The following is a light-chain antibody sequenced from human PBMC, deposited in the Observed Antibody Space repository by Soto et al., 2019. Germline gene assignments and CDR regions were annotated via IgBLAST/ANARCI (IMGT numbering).Light chain of an antibody. J-gene: IGLJ2*01. CDR1: SSDVGGYNY. V-gene: IGLV2-14*01. CDR2: DVS. Sequence: QSALTQPASVSGSPGQSITISCTGTSSDVGGYNYVSWYQQHPGKAPKLMIYDVSNRASGVSNRFSGSKSGNTASLTISGLQAEDEADYYCSSYTSSSTPSFGGGTKLTVL. CDR3: SSYTSSSTPS.